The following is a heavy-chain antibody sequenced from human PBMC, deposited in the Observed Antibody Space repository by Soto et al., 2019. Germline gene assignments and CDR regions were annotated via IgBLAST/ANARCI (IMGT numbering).Heavy chain of an antibody. CDR2: TYYRSNWRH. Sequence: SQTLSLPCPISGDSVSSNTAAWNWIRSSPSRGLEWLGRTYYRSNWRHGYAVSVKRRITVNPDTSKNHFSLQLNSVTPDDTAVYYCARGVAGSGFDLWGQGTLVTVSS. J-gene: IGHJ4*02. CDR3: ARGVAGSGFDL. V-gene: IGHV6-1*01. D-gene: IGHD6-19*01. CDR1: GDSVSSNTAA.